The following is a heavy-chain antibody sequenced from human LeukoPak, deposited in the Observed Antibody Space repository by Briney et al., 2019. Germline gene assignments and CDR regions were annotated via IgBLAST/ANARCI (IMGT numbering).Heavy chain of an antibody. Sequence: SVKVSCKASGGTFSSYAISWVRQAPGQGLEWMGGIIPIFGTANYAQKFQGRVTITADESTSTAYMELSSLRSEDTAVYYCASVVPAAIYCGMDVWGQGTTVTVSS. J-gene: IGHJ6*02. D-gene: IGHD2-2*01. CDR3: ASVVPAAIYCGMDV. CDR2: IIPIFGTA. V-gene: IGHV1-69*13. CDR1: GGTFSSYA.